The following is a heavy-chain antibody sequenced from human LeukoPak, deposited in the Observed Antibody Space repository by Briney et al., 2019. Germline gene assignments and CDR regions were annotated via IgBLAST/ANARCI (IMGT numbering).Heavy chain of an antibody. D-gene: IGHD5-12*01. CDR1: GFTFSSYW. V-gene: IGHV3-7*01. CDR3: ARDPYSGYDINDAFDI. Sequence: GGSLRLSCAASGFTFSSYWMSWVRQAPGKGLEWVANIKQDGSEKYYVDSVKGRFTTSRDNAKNSLYLQMNSLRAEDTAVYYCARDPYSGYDINDAFDIWGQGTMVTVSS. CDR2: IKQDGSEK. J-gene: IGHJ3*02.